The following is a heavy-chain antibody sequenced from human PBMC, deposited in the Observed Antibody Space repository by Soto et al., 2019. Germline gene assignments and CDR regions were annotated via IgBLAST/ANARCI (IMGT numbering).Heavy chain of an antibody. CDR1: GFSLSDYW. D-gene: IGHD1-26*01. J-gene: IGHJ4*02. Sequence: GGSLRLSCAASGFSLSDYWMHWVRQVPGKGLLWVSRISVDGRDTTYADSVKGRFTISRDNSKNTLYLQMNSLRAEDTAVYYCAKESRSGSYYWGQGTLVTVSS. CDR2: ISVDGRDT. CDR3: AKESRSGSYY. V-gene: IGHV3-74*03.